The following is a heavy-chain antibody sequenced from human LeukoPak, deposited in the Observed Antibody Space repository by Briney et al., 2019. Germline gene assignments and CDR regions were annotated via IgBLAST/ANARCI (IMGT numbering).Heavy chain of an antibody. CDR1: GGSISSYY. V-gene: IGHV4-59*08. CDR2: TYYSGSA. J-gene: IGHJ4*02. CDR3: ARLDYYDSSGHIDY. D-gene: IGHD3-22*01. Sequence: PSETLSLTCTVSGGSISSYYWSWIRQPPGKGLEWVGYTYYSGSANYNPSLKSRVTISVDTSKFSLKLSSVTAADTAVYYCARLDYYDSSGHIDYWGQGTLVTVSS.